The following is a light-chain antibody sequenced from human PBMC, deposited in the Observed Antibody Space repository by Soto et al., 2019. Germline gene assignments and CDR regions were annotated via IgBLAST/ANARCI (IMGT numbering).Light chain of an antibody. CDR1: QSISSW. V-gene: IGKV1-5*03. J-gene: IGKJ1*01. Sequence: IQMTQSPSTLSASVGDRVTLTCRASQSISSWLAWYQQKPGKAPKLLIYKASSLESGVPSRFSGGESGTTFTLTISSLQPDDFATYYCQHYNTYSPTFGQGTKVEIK. CDR3: QHYNTYSPT. CDR2: KAS.